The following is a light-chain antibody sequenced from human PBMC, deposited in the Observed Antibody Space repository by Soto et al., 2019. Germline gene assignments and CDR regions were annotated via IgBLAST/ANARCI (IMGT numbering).Light chain of an antibody. CDR1: SSDVGGYNY. CDR2: EVS. J-gene: IGLJ1*01. CDR3: SSYAGSNYV. Sequence: QLVLTQPPSASGSPGQSVTISCTGTSSDVGGYNYVSWYQQHPGKAPKLMIYEVSKRPSGVPDRFSGSKSGNTASLTVSGLQAEDEADYYCSSYAGSNYVFGTGTKLTVL. V-gene: IGLV2-8*01.